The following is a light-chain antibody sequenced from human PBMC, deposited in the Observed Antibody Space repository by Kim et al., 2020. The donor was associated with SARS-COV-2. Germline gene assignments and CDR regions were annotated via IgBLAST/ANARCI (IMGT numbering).Light chain of an antibody. CDR1: SSDVGAYNY. Sequence: QSALTQPAYVSGSPGQSITISCTGTSSDVGAYNYVSWYQQHPGKAPKLMIFDVNKRPSGLSNRFSGSKSGNTASLTISGLQAEDEADYYCSSYASTRSYVFGSGTKVTVL. V-gene: IGLV2-14*03. CDR2: DVN. CDR3: SSYASTRSYV. J-gene: IGLJ1*01.